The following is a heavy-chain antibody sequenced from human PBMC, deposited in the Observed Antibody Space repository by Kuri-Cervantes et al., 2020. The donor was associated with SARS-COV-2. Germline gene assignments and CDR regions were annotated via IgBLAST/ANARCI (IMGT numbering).Heavy chain of an antibody. J-gene: IGHJ4*02. CDR2: IYYSGST. CDR1: GGSISSSSYY. Sequence: GSLRLSCTVSGGSISSSSYYWGWIRQPPGKGLEWIGSIYYSGSTYYNPSLKSRVTISVDTSKNQFSLKLSSVTAADTAVYYCARARIAARNFDYWGQGTLVTVSS. V-gene: IGHV4-39*01. D-gene: IGHD6-6*01. CDR3: ARARIAARNFDY.